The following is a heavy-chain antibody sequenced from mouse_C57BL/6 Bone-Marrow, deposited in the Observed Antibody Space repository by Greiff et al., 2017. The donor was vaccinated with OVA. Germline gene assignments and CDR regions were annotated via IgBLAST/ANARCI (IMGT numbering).Heavy chain of an antibody. CDR1: GYTFTSYW. CDR3: ARSGTTVVPDY. Sequence: VQLKQPGAELVRPGSSVKLSCKASGYTFTSYWMHWVKQRPIQGLEWIGNIDPSDSETHYNQKFKDKATLTVDKSSSTAYMQLSSLTSEDSAVYYGARSGTTVVPDYWGQGTTLTVSS. D-gene: IGHD1-1*01. V-gene: IGHV1-52*01. J-gene: IGHJ2*01. CDR2: IDPSDSET.